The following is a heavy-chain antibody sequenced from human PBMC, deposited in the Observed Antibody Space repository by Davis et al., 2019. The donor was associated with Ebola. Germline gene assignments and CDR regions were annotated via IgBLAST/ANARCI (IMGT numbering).Heavy chain of an antibody. CDR2: YYYTGST. D-gene: IGHD3-22*01. CDR1: GGFVSSGGYS. V-gene: IGHV4-30-4*07. Sequence: LRLSCAVSGGFVSSGGYSWSWIQQPPGKGLEWIGYYYYTGSTYYSPSLKSRVTISVDTSKNQFSLKLTSVTAADTAVYYCARGDSYYDPSGYYAGPEAPDHWGQGTLVSVSS. CDR3: ARGDSYYDPSGYYAGPEAPDH. J-gene: IGHJ4*02.